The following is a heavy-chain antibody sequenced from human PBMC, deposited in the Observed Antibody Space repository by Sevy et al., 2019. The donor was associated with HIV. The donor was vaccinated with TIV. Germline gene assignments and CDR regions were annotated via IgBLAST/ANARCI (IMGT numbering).Heavy chain of an antibody. CDR2: ISSSRYTI. CDR3: ARGPRWYYFDY. Sequence: GGSLRLSCVASGFTFSSYSMNWVRQAPGKGLEWVSYISSSRYTIYYADSVTGRFTISRDNVKNSLYLQMNSLRAEDTAVYYCARGPRWYYFDYWGQRTLVTVSS. CDR1: GFTFSSYS. J-gene: IGHJ4*02. V-gene: IGHV3-48*01. D-gene: IGHD2-15*01.